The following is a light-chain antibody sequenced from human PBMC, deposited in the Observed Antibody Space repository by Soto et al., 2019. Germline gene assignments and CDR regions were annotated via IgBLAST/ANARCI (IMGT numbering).Light chain of an antibody. CDR2: RAS. CDR1: QSINSW. V-gene: IGKV1-5*03. CDR3: YHYGRYSGT. J-gene: IGKJ3*01. Sequence: DIQMTQSPSTLSASVGDRVTITCRASQSINSWLAWYQQKPGKAPRLLIYRASSLEGGVPSRFSGSGSGAALIPKISSRQPDDFACLPCYHYGRYSGTFGPGTKVDIK.